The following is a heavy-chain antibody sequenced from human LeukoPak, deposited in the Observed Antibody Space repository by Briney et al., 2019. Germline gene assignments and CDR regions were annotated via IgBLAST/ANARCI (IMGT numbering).Heavy chain of an antibody. CDR1: GFTFSSYG. V-gene: IGHV3-33*08. CDR3: ARVSGWPPSFDY. CDR2: IWYDGSNK. D-gene: IGHD6-19*01. Sequence: PGGSLRLSCAASGFTFSSYGMHWVRQAPGKGLEWVAVIWYDGSNKYYADSVKGRFTISRDNSKNTLYLQMNSLRAEDTAVYYCARVSGWPPSFDYWGQGTLVTVSS. J-gene: IGHJ4*02.